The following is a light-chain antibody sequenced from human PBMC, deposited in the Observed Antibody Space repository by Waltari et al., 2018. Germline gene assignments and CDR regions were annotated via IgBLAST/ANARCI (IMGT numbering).Light chain of an antibody. J-gene: IGKJ4*01. CDR3: QQYARVPLS. Sequence: DSQMTQSPSSLSASVGDRVVITCQASQDITKSLNRFQQKPGEAPKVLIYDVSSLRTGVPSRFSGSGSGTHFTFTITSLQPEDIGTYFCQQYARVPLSFGGGTKVEIK. CDR2: DVS. CDR1: QDITKS. V-gene: IGKV1-33*01.